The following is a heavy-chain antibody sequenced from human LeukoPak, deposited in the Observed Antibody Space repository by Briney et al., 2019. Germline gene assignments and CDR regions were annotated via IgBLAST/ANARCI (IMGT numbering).Heavy chain of an antibody. CDR2: IIPIFGTA. CDR1: GGTFSSYA. J-gene: IGHJ6*02. D-gene: IGHD3-9*01. Sequence: GASVKVSCKASGGTFSSYAISWVRQAPGPGLEWMGGIIPIFGTANYAQKFQGRVTITADESTSTAYMELSSLRSEDTAVYYCARVAVTTGYSYYYYGMDVWGQGTTVTVSS. V-gene: IGHV1-69*13. CDR3: ARVAVTTGYSYYYYGMDV.